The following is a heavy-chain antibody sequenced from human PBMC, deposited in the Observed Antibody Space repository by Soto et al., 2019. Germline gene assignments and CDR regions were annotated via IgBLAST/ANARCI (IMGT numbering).Heavy chain of an antibody. CDR3: ARGQLRAEWCFDL. D-gene: IGHD1-1*01. J-gene: IGHJ2*01. Sequence: QVQLQESGPGLVKPSQTLSLTCTVSGGSLSSGGDYWSWIRQRPGKGLEWIGYIIYSGNTYYNPALKSRVNMSIDTSEKQFSLKLSSVTAADTAIYYCARGQLRAEWCFDLWGRGTLVTVSS. V-gene: IGHV4-31*03. CDR1: GGSLSSGGDY. CDR2: IIYSGNT.